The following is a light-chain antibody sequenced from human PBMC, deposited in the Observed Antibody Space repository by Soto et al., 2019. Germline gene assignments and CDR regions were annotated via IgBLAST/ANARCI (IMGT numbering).Light chain of an antibody. CDR3: CSYAGTSLWV. V-gene: IGLV2-11*01. CDR2: DVS. CDR1: SSDVGGYNY. Sequence: QSALTQPRSVSGSPGQSVTISCTGTSSDVGGYNYVSWYQQHPGKAPNLVISDVSKRPSGVPDRFSGSKSGNTASLTISGLQAEDEADYYCCSYAGTSLWVFGGGTKLTVL. J-gene: IGLJ3*02.